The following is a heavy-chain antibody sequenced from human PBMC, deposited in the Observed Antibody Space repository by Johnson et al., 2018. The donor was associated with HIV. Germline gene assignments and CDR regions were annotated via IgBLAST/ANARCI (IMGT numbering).Heavy chain of an antibody. Sequence: QVQLVESGGGLVQPGGSLRLSCATYEFIFGMFSMRWVRQAPGKGLEWVAVILYDGNNKYYADSVKGRFTISRDNSKNTLYLQMNSLRAEDTAVYYCAKDGAGPDAFDIWGQGTMVTVSS. J-gene: IGHJ3*02. CDR3: AKDGAGPDAFDI. CDR2: ILYDGNNK. D-gene: IGHD3-16*01. CDR1: EFIFGMFS. V-gene: IGHV3-30-3*02.